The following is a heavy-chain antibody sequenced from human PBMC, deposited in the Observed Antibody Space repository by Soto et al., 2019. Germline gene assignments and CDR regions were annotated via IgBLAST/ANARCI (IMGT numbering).Heavy chain of an antibody. CDR3: ARDRGYDAHDYYYNAMDV. CDR1: GFTFRTYT. Sequence: GSLRLSCAASGFTFRTYTMNWVRQAPGKVLEWVSGIRGFSPYTFYAESVKGRFTISRDNAKNSLYLQMNSLRAEDTAVYYCARDRGYDAHDYYYNAMDVWGQGTTVTVSS. D-gene: IGHD3-10*01. CDR2: IRGFSPYT. J-gene: IGHJ6*02. V-gene: IGHV3-21*01.